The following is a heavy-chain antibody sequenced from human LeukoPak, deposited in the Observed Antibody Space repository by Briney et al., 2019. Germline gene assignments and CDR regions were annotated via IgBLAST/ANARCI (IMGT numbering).Heavy chain of an antibody. CDR3: ARDVPRIAARPGGNWFDP. D-gene: IGHD6-6*01. Sequence: ASVKVSCKASGYTFTSYDINWVRQATGQGLEWMGWMNPNSGGTNYAQKFQGRVTMTRDTSISTAYMELSRLRSDDTAVYYCARDVPRIAARPGGNWFDPWGQGTLVTVSS. CDR1: GYTFTSYD. J-gene: IGHJ5*02. CDR2: MNPNSGGT. V-gene: IGHV1-2*02.